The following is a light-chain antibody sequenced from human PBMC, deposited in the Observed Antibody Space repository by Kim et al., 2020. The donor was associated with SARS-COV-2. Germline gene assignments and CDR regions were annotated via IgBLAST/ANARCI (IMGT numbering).Light chain of an antibody. V-gene: IGLV3-1*01. J-gene: IGLJ2*01. Sequence: VSPGQTASITCSGDKLGDKYACWYQQKPGQSPVLVIYQDSKRPSGIPERLSGSNSGNTATLTISGTQAMDEADYYCQAWDSSTSVVFGGGTQLTVL. CDR2: QDS. CDR1: KLGDKY. CDR3: QAWDSSTSVV.